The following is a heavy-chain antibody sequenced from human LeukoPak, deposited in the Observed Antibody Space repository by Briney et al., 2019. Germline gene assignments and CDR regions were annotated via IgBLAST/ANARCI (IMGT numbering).Heavy chain of an antibody. Sequence: SETLSLTCTVSGGSVSDYYWSWIRLPPGKGLECIGYIFYSGSTYYNPSLKSRVTISVDTSKNQFSLQLSSVTAADTAVYYCARAAGGTRADFDYWGQGTLVIVSS. CDR2: IFYSGST. J-gene: IGHJ4*02. CDR3: ARAAGGTRADFDY. V-gene: IGHV4-59*02. D-gene: IGHD6-13*01. CDR1: GGSVSDYY.